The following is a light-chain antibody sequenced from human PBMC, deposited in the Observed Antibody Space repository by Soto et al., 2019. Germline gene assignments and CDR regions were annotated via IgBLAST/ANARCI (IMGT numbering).Light chain of an antibody. J-gene: IGLJ2*01. CDR2: DVS. CDR3: SSSTSSSALDVV. Sequence: QSALTQPASVSGSPGQSITISCTGISSDVGDYKYVSWYQQHPGKVPKLIIYDVSNRPSGVSNRFSGSKSGNTASLTISGLQAEDEADYYCSSSTSSSALDVVFGGGTKLTVL. CDR1: SSDVGDYKY. V-gene: IGLV2-14*03.